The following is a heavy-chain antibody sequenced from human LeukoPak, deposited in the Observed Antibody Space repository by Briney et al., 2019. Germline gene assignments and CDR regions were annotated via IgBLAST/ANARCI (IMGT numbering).Heavy chain of an antibody. D-gene: IGHD6-13*01. Sequence: SETLSLTCTVSGGSISSSSYYWGWIRQPPGKGLEWIGSIYYSGNTYYNPSLKSRVTISVDTSKNQFSLKLSSVTAADTAVYYCARHFWQSSSSNFDYWGQGTLVTVSS. J-gene: IGHJ4*02. CDR3: ARHFWQSSSSNFDY. CDR2: IYYSGNT. V-gene: IGHV4-39*01. CDR1: GGSISSSSYY.